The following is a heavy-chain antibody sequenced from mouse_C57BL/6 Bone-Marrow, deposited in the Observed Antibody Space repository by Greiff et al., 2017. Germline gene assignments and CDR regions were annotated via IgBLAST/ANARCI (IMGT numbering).Heavy chain of an antibody. CDR2: ISDGGSYT. J-gene: IGHJ2*01. D-gene: IGHD2-3*01. V-gene: IGHV5-4*01. CDR3: ARDNGYYVFDY. CDR1: GFTFSSYA. Sequence: EVKLMESGGGLVKPGGSLKLSCAASGFTFSSYAMSWVRQTPEKMLEWVATISDGGSYTYYPDNVKGRFTISRDNAKNNLYLQMSHLKSEDTAMYYCARDNGYYVFDYWGQGTTLTVSS.